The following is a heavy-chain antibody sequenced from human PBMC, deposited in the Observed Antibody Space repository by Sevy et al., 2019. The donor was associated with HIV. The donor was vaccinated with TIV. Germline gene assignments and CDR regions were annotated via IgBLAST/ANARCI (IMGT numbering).Heavy chain of an antibody. CDR2: ITSSNSAR. J-gene: IGHJ1*01. V-gene: IGHV3-48*02. D-gene: IGHD3-22*01. Sequence: GGSLRLSCAASGFTFNVYDMNWVRQAPGKGLEWVSHITSSNSARYYADSVKGRFTISRDNAKNSLYLQMNSLRDEDTAVYYCATNTNCYDNSGRTPPHFQHWGQGTLVTVSS. CDR3: ATNTNCYDNSGRTPPHFQH. CDR1: GFTFNVYD.